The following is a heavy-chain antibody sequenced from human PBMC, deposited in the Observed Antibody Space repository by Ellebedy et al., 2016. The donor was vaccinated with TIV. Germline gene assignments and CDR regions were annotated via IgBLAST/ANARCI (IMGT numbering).Heavy chain of an antibody. V-gene: IGHV3-66*01. CDR3: ARSGITIFGVVIDPEYYFDY. J-gene: IGHJ4*02. CDR1: GFTVSSNY. D-gene: IGHD3-3*01. Sequence: GESLKISXAASGFTVSSNYMSWVRLAPGKGLEWVSVIYSGGSTYYADSVKGRFTISRDISKNTLYLQMNSLRAEDTAVYYCARSGITIFGVVIDPEYYFDYWGQGTLVTVSS. CDR2: IYSGGST.